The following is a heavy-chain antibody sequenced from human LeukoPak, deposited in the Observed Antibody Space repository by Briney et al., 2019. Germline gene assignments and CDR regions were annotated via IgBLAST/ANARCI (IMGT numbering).Heavy chain of an antibody. Sequence: PSETLSLTCTVSGDSISNYYWSWIRQPPGKGLEWIGYIHYSGNINYNASLRSRVTISLDTSKNQFSLRLSSVTAADTAVYYCARVWSGYTHGLELDVWGKEITVTVSS. D-gene: IGHD5-18*01. V-gene: IGHV4-59*01. CDR3: ARVWSGYTHGLELDV. J-gene: IGHJ6*04. CDR1: GDSISNYY. CDR2: IHYSGNI.